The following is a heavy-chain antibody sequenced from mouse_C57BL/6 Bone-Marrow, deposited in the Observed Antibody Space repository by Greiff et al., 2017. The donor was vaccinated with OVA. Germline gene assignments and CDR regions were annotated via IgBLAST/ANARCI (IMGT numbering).Heavy chain of an antibody. CDR3: ARHNYDYDLYAMDY. D-gene: IGHD2-4*01. CDR1: GYTFTSYW. CDR2: IYPGSGST. Sequence: QVHVKQPGAELVKPGASVKMSCKASGYTFTSYWITWVKQRPGQGLEWIGDIYPGSGSTNYNEKFKSKATLTVDTSSSTAYMQLSSLTSEDSAVYYCARHNYDYDLYAMDYWGQGTSVTVSS. J-gene: IGHJ4*01. V-gene: IGHV1-55*01.